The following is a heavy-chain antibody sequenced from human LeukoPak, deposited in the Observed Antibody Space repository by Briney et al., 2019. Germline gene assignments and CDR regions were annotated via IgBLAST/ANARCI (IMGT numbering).Heavy chain of an antibody. Sequence: GGSLRLSCAASGFTFSSYSMNWVRQAPGKGLEWVSYISSSSSTIYYADSVKGRFTISRDNAKNSLYLQMNSLRAEDTAVYYCAREDLLWFGELLDYWGQGTLVTVSS. D-gene: IGHD3-10*01. J-gene: IGHJ4*02. CDR2: ISSSSSTI. CDR3: AREDLLWFGELLDY. CDR1: GFTFSSYS. V-gene: IGHV3-48*01.